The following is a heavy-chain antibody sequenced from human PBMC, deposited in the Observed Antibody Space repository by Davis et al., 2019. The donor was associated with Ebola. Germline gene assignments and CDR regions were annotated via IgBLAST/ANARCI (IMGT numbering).Heavy chain of an antibody. Sequence: PSETLSLTCTVSGVSISRHYWSWIRHPPGKRLEWIGSIYYTGSAYYNSALNSRVTISVDTSRNQFSLNVTSVTAADTAMYYCSERGSSVWGQGTLVTLSS. CDR1: GVSISRHY. J-gene: IGHJ4*02. CDR3: SERGSSV. CDR2: IYYTGSA. D-gene: IGHD3-10*01. V-gene: IGHV4-59*11.